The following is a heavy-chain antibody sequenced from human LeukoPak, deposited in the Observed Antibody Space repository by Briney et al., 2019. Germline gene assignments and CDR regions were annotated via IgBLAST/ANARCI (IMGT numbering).Heavy chain of an antibody. Sequence: GGSLRLACVASGFAFSNYDMHWVRQGTGRGLEWVSGIGTGGDTHYPDSVKGRFTISRENAKNSLYLQMNSLRVGDTAMYYCARAARFYGSSGAHAFDIWGQGTMVTVS. V-gene: IGHV3-13*01. CDR2: IGTGGDT. CDR3: ARAARFYGSSGAHAFDI. CDR1: GFAFSNYD. D-gene: IGHD3-22*01. J-gene: IGHJ3*02.